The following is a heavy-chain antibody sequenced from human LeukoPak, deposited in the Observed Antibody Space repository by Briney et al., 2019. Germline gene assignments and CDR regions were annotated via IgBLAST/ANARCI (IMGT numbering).Heavy chain of an antibody. Sequence: GGSLRLSCSASGLTFSNYAMSWVRQAPGKGLEWVSGINANGGYTYNADSVKGRFTISSDNSKNTLSLQMDSLRAEDTAIYYCAKQRGIYLDFDYWGQGTLVTVSS. V-gene: IGHV3-23*01. CDR3: AKQRGIYLDFDY. CDR1: GLTFSNYA. D-gene: IGHD1-26*01. CDR2: INANGGYT. J-gene: IGHJ4*02.